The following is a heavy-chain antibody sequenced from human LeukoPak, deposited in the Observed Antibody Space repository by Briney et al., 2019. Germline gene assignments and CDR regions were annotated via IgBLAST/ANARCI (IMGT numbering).Heavy chain of an antibody. V-gene: IGHV1-2*02. J-gene: IGHJ3*02. D-gene: IGHD6-19*01. CDR3: ARERGTLAVAGDAVDI. CDR2: INPNSGGT. CDR1: GYTLTGYY. Sequence: ASVKVSCKASGYTLTGYYMHWVRQAPGEGLEWMGWINPNSGGTKYAQKFQGRVTMTRDTSINTAYMEVRRLTSDDTAVYYCARERGTLAVAGDAVDIWGQGTMVTVSS.